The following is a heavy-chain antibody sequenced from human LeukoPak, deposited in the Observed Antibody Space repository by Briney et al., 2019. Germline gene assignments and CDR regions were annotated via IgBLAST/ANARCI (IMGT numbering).Heavy chain of an antibody. Sequence: SVKVSCKASGGTFNNYAIAWVRQAPGQGLEWLGGIIPFFGTENYAQTFQGRVTITADESTSTAYMELSSLRSEDRAVYYCASKGYCSSTSCYPFDYWGQGTLVTVSS. CDR1: GGTFNNYA. V-gene: IGHV1-69*01. CDR2: IIPFFGTE. D-gene: IGHD2-2*01. CDR3: ASKGYCSSTSCYPFDY. J-gene: IGHJ4*02.